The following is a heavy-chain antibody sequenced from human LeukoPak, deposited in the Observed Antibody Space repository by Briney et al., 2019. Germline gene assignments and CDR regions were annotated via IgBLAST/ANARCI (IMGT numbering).Heavy chain of an antibody. CDR3: ANDILGSSSLPG. V-gene: IGHV3-30*02. Sequence: GRSLRLSCAASGFTFSSYAMHWVRQAPGKGLEWVAFIRYDGSNKYYADSVKGRFTISRDNSKNTLYLQMNSLRAEDTAVYYCANDILGSSSLPGWGQGTLVTVSS. CDR2: IRYDGSNK. CDR1: GFTFSSYA. D-gene: IGHD6-6*01. J-gene: IGHJ4*02.